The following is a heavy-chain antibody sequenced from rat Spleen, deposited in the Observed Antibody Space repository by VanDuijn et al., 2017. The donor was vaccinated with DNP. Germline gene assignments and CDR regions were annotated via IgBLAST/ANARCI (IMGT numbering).Heavy chain of an antibody. CDR3: ARIIRDPHY. D-gene: IGHD4-3*01. V-gene: IGHV2-45*01. Sequence: QVQLKESGPGLVQPSQTLSLTCTVSGFSLTSYNVHWVRQPPGKGLEWMGVMWSGGSTDYNSALKSRLSISRDTSKSQVFLKMNSLQTEDTAMYFCARIIRDPHYWGQGVMVTVSS. CDR2: MWSGGST. CDR1: GFSLTSYN. J-gene: IGHJ2*01.